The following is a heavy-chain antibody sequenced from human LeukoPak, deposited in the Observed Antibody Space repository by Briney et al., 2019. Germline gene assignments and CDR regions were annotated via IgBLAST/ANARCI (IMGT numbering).Heavy chain of an antibody. CDR3: ARRRCLQGFGS. V-gene: IGHV4-39*01. J-gene: IGHJ5*02. D-gene: IGHD5-24*01. Sequence: PSETLSLTCTVYGGSIKSSAFNWCWIRRPPGEGLEWIGSMYYSGSTYYNPSLKSRRTISADTSNNHFSLKLSSVTAADTAVYYCARRRCLQGFGSWGQGALVTVSS. CDR2: MYYSGST. CDR1: GGSIKSSAFN.